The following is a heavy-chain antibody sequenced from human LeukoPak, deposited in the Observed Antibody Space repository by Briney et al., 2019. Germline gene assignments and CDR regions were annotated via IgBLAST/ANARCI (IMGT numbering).Heavy chain of an antibody. CDR3: ARVTYSVFDY. D-gene: IGHD2-21*01. CDR1: GGSISTSNYY. CDR2: IYHSGST. V-gene: IGHV4-39*07. Sequence: SETLSLTCTVSGGSISTSNYYWGWIRQPPGKGLEWIGSIYHSGSTYYNPSLKSRVTISVDTSKNQFSLKLSSVTAADTAVYYCARVTYSVFDYWGQGTLVTVSS. J-gene: IGHJ4*02.